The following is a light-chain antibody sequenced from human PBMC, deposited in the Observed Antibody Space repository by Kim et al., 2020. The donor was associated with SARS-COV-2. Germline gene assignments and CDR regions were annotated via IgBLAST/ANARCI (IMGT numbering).Light chain of an antibody. J-gene: IGKJ2*03. CDR1: QGIRND. Sequence: AIHMTQSPSSLSASVGDIVTITCRASQGIRNDLGWYQQKPGKAPKVLIYAASRLQSGVPSRFSGSGSGTDFTLTISSLQPEDFATYYCLQDYGYPRSFGQGTKLEI. V-gene: IGKV1-6*01. CDR2: AAS. CDR3: LQDYGYPRS.